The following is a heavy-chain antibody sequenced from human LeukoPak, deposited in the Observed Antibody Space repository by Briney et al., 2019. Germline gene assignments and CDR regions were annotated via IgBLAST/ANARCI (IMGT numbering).Heavy chain of an antibody. Sequence: GSLRLSCAASGFTFSGYTLHWLRQAPGKGLEYVSAITSHGGSTHYADSVKGRFTVSRDNSKNTLYLQMDSLRAEDMAVYYCARITMGATSANFYYYFLDAWSKGTTVTVSS. CDR1: GFTFSGYT. V-gene: IGHV3-64*02. D-gene: IGHD3-3*01. J-gene: IGHJ6*03. CDR3: ARITMGATSANFYYYFLDA. CDR2: ITSHGGST.